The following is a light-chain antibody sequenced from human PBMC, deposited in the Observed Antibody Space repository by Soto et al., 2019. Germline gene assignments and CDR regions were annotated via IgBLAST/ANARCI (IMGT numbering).Light chain of an antibody. Sequence: DVVMTQSPLSLPVTLGQPASISCRSSQSLVYSDGNTYLNWFHQRPGQSPRRLIYQVSNRDYGVPERFSGSGSGTDFTLKISRVEAEDVGVYYCMKGTHWLYTFGQGTKLEIK. CDR3: MKGTHWLYT. J-gene: IGKJ2*01. CDR2: QVS. V-gene: IGKV2-30*01. CDR1: QSLVYSDGNTY.